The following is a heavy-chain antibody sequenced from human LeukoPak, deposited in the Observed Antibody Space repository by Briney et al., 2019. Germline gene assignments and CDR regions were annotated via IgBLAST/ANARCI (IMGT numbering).Heavy chain of an antibody. Sequence: GGSLRLSCAASGFTVSSNYVSWVRQAPGKGLEWLSVFYSGGNTYYADSVKGRFTIPRDNSKNTLYLQMNGLRAEDTAVYYCARDYYGSGRLDYWGQGTLVTVSS. CDR1: GFTVSSNY. V-gene: IGHV3-53*01. D-gene: IGHD3-10*01. CDR2: FYSGGNT. J-gene: IGHJ4*02. CDR3: ARDYYGSGRLDY.